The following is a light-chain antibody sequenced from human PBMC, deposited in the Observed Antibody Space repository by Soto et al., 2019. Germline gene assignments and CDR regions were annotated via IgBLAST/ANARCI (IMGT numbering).Light chain of an antibody. CDR2: EVN. CDR3: SSFGGSNV. CDR1: SSDVGGYDY. Sequence: QSSLTQPPSASWSPGQSVTISCTGTSSDVGGYDYVSWYQQHPGKAPKLIIYEVNKRPSGVPDRFSGSKSGNTASLTVSGLQAEDEADYYCSSFGGSNVFGTGTKVTVL. V-gene: IGLV2-8*01. J-gene: IGLJ1*01.